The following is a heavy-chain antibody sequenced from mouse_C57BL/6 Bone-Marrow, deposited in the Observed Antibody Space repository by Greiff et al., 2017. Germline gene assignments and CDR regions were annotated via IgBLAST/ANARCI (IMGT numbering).Heavy chain of an antibody. J-gene: IGHJ2*01. CDR1: GFNFKDDY. D-gene: IGHD1-1*01. CDR2: IDPENGDT. V-gene: IGHV14-4*01. CDR3: TPITTNYFDY. Sequence: EVQLQQSGAELVRPGASVKLSCTASGFNFKDDYMHWVKQGPEQGLEWIGWIDPENGDTEYASKFQGKATITADTSSNTTFLQLSSLTSEDTAVYYCTPITTNYFDYWGQGTTLTVSS.